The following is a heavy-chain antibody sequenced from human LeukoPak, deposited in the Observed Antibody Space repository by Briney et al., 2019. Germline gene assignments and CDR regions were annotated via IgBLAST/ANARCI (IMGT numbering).Heavy chain of an antibody. Sequence: GASVKVSCKASGGTFSSYAISWVRQAPGQGLEWMGGIIPIFGTANYAQKFQGRVTITTDESTSTAYMELSSLRSEDTAVYYCARDKKSMAFKGTQNWFDPWGQGTLVTVSS. V-gene: IGHV1-69*05. CDR1: GGTFSSYA. D-gene: IGHD2/OR15-2a*01. J-gene: IGHJ5*02. CDR2: IIPIFGTA. CDR3: ARDKKSMAFKGTQNWFDP.